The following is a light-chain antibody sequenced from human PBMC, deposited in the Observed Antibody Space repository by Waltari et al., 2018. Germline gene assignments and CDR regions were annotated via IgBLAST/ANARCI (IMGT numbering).Light chain of an antibody. CDR1: QRLLHSDGNTY. J-gene: IGKJ1*01. CDR3: MQGTYWPRT. CDR2: KVS. V-gene: IGKV2-30*02. Sequence: DVVLTQSPLSLPVTLGQSASISCRSTQRLLHSDGNTYLNWLQQRPGQSPRRLIYKVSNRDSGVPDRFSGSGSGTDFTLKISRVEAEDVGVYYCMQGTYWPRTFGQGTKVEIK.